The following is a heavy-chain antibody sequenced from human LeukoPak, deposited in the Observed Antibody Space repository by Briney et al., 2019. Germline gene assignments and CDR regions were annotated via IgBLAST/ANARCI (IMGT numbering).Heavy chain of an antibody. CDR1: GFTFSSYG. CDR3: AKDGEGYCSSTSCYDYYYYYMDV. Sequence: GGSLRLSCAASGFTFSSYGMHWVRQAPGKGLEWVAFIRYDGSNKYYADSVRGRFTISRDNSKNTLYLQMNSLRAEDTAVYYCAKDGEGYCSSTSCYDYYYYYMDVWGKGTTVTVSS. J-gene: IGHJ6*03. CDR2: IRYDGSNK. D-gene: IGHD2-2*01. V-gene: IGHV3-30*02.